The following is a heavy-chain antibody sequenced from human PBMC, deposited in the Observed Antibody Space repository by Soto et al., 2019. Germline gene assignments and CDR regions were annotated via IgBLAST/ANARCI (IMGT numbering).Heavy chain of an antibody. Sequence: PSQTLSLTCAISGDSVSSNSAAWNWIRQSPSRGLEWLGRTYYRSKWYHDYALSVKSRISINPDTSKNQISLQLNSVTPEDTAVYYCTRASYSSRWYWYFDYWGQGSRVTVSS. CDR2: TYYRSKWYH. V-gene: IGHV6-1*01. CDR1: GDSVSSNSAA. J-gene: IGHJ4*02. D-gene: IGHD6-13*01. CDR3: TRASYSSRWYWYFDY.